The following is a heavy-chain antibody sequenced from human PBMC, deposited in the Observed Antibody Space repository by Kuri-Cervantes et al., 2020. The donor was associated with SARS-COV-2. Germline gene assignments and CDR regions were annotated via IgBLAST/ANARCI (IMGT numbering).Heavy chain of an antibody. Sequence: GGSLRLSCAASGFTFSSYSMNWVRQAPGKGLEWVSSISSSSSYIYYADSVKGRFTISRDNAKNSLYLQMNSLRAEDTAVYYCAREGASSGWYSLFGGGMDVWGQGTTVTVSS. CDR3: AREGASSGWYSLFGGGMDV. CDR2: ISSSSSYI. V-gene: IGHV3-21*01. CDR1: GFTFSSYS. J-gene: IGHJ6*02. D-gene: IGHD6-19*01.